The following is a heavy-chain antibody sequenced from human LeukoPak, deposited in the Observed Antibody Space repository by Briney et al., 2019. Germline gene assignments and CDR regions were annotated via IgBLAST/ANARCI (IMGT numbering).Heavy chain of an antibody. CDR1: GYTLTELS. CDR2: FDPEDGET. D-gene: IGHD1-26*01. V-gene: IGHV1-24*01. Sequence: ASVKVSCKVSGYTLTELSMHWVRQAPGKGLEWMGGFDPEDGETIYAQKFQGRVTMTEDTSTDTAYMALSSLRSEDTAVYYCARVGELLESYYFDYWGQGTLVTVSS. J-gene: IGHJ4*02. CDR3: ARVGELLESYYFDY.